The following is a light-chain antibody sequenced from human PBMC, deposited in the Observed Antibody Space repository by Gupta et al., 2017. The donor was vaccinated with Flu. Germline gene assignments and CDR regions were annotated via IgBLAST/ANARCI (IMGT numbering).Light chain of an antibody. J-gene: IGLJ3*02. V-gene: IGLV1-44*01. CDR2: SNN. CDR1: SSNIGSNN. CDR3: AAWDDSLNGWV. Sequence: RVTISCSGSSSNIGSNNVNWYQQLPGTAPKLLIYSNNQRHSGVPARFSGAKSGTSASLAISGRQSEEEADYYCAAWDDSLNGWVFGGGTKLTVL.